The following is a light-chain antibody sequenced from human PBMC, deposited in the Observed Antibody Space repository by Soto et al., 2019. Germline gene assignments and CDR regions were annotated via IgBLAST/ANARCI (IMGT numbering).Light chain of an antibody. Sequence: IQLTQSPSSLSASVGDRVTIACRASQGISSYLAWYQQKPGKAPQLLIYGASTLQSGVPSRFSGSGSGTDFTLTISCLQSEDFATYYCQQYYSNVPITFGQGTRLETK. V-gene: IGKV1-9*01. J-gene: IGKJ5*01. CDR2: GAS. CDR3: QQYYSNVPIT. CDR1: QGISSY.